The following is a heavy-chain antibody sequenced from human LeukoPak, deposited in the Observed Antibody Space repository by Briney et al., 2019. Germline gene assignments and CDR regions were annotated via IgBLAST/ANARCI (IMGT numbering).Heavy chain of an antibody. CDR2: ISYSGST. CDR1: GGSVSSGSYY. V-gene: IGHV4-61*01. J-gene: IGHJ4*02. D-gene: IGHD4-23*01. Sequence: ETLSLTCTVSGGSVSSGSYYWSWIRQPPGKGLEWIGYISYSGSTNYNPSLKSRVTMSVDTSKNEFSLKLRSVTAADTAIYYCAREYYGGRVDYWGQGTLVTVSS. CDR3: AREYYGGRVDY.